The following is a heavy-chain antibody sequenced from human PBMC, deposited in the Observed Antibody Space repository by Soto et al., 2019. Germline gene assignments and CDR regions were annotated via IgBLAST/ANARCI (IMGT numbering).Heavy chain of an antibody. CDR1: GYSFADYH. CDR2: INPKSGGT. J-gene: IGHJ6*02. D-gene: IGHD2-8*01. V-gene: IGHV1-2*04. Sequence: ASVKVSCKASGYSFADYHIHWVRQAPGQGLEWLGRINPKSGGTSTAQKFQGWVTMTTDTSISTASMELTRLTSDDTAIYYCARGDSTDCSNGVCSFFYNHDMDVWGQGTTVTVSS. CDR3: ARGDSTDCSNGVCSFFYNHDMDV.